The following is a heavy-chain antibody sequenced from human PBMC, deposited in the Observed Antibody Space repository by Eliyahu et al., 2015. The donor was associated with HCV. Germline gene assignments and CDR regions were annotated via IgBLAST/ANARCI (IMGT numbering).Heavy chain of an antibody. V-gene: IGHV3-21*01. CDR1: GFTFSSYS. CDR3: ARAPGPTTVAHLS. J-gene: IGHJ5*02. Sequence: EVQLVESGGGLVKPGGSLRLSCAASGFTFSSYSMNWVRQAPGKGLEWVSSISSSSSYIYYADSVKGRFTISRDNAKNSLYLQMNSLRAEDTAVYYCARAPGPTTVAHLSWGQGTLVTVSS. CDR2: ISSSSSYI. D-gene: IGHD4-23*01.